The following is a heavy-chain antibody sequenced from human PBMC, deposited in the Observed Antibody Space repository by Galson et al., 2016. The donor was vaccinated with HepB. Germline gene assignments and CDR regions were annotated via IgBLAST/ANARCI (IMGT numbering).Heavy chain of an antibody. Sequence: TLSLTCSVSGGSVSSKGYFWTWIRQHPGKGLEWIGYIYYTGNTYYNPSLKSRLDMSVDTSKNQVSLRLSSVTVADTAVYYCASDRYLDSSGHNYLNPWGQGTLVTVSS. J-gene: IGHJ5*02. CDR3: ASDRYLDSSGHNYLNP. CDR1: GGSVSSKGYF. V-gene: IGHV4-31*03. D-gene: IGHD3-22*01. CDR2: IYYTGNT.